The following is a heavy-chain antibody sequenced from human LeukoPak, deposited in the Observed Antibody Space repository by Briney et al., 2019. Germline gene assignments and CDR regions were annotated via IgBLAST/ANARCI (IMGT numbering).Heavy chain of an antibody. J-gene: IGHJ1*01. Sequence: PGGSLRLSCIASGFTFNKYGMHWVRQAPGKGLEWVAVRSDVGSAQHYADSVRGRFTISRDNSKNTLSLQMNSLRPEDTAMYFCAKDRDPYSSGTWDSWGQGTLVIVSS. CDR1: GFTFNKYG. CDR3: AKDRDPYSSGTWDS. CDR2: RSDVGSAQ. V-gene: IGHV3-30*18. D-gene: IGHD3-22*01.